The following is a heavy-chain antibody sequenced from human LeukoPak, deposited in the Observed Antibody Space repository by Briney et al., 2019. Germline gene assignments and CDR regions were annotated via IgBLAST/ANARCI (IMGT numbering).Heavy chain of an antibody. CDR2: IYYSGST. V-gene: IGHV4-59*01. D-gene: IGHD1-1*01. Sequence: SETLSLTCTVSGGSISSYYWSWVRQPPGKGLEWIGYIYYSGSTNYNPSLKSRVTISVDTSKNQFSLKLNSVTAADTAVYYCARDPRGGTSRDNWFDPWGQGTLVTVSS. CDR3: ARDPRGGTSRDNWFDP. CDR1: GGSISSYY. J-gene: IGHJ5*02.